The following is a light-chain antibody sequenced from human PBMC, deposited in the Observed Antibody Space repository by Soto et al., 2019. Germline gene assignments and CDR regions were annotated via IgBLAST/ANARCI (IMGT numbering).Light chain of an antibody. CDR1: NSDVGAYDY. J-gene: IGLJ1*01. Sequence: QSALTQPASVSRSPGQSITISCTGTNSDVGAYDYVSWYQHHPGNAPKLMMFDVSRRPSGVSNRFSGSKSGNTASLTISGLQAEDEADYFCSSYTSTTTLYVFGTGTKLTV. CDR2: DVS. V-gene: IGLV2-14*03. CDR3: SSYTSTTTLYV.